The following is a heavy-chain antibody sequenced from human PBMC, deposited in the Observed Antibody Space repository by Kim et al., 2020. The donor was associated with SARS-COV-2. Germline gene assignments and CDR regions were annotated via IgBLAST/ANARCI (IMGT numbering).Heavy chain of an antibody. CDR1: GGSISSSGYY. D-gene: IGHD3-3*01. J-gene: IGHJ4*02. V-gene: IGHV4-39*01. CDR3: ARHFRGTYIRFLGLYWFDY. Sequence: SETLSLTCTVSGGSISSSGYYWGWIRQPPGKGLEWIGSVYYTGSTYYNPSLKSRVTISVDTSKNQFSLNLSSVTAADTAVNYCARHFRGTYIRFLGLYWFDYWGQGTLVTVSS. CDR2: VYYTGST.